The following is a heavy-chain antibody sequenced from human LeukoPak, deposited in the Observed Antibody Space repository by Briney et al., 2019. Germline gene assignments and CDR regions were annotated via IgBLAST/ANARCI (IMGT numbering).Heavy chain of an antibody. Sequence: ASVKVSCKASGYTFTSYYMHWVRQAPGQGLEWMGIINPSGGSTSYAQKFQGRVTMTGDTSTSTVYMELSSLRSEDTAVYYCARADSYYDSSGYYSYLDYWGQGTLVTVSS. CDR2: INPSGGST. CDR3: ARADSYYDSSGYYSYLDY. CDR1: GYTFTSYY. V-gene: IGHV1-46*01. J-gene: IGHJ4*02. D-gene: IGHD3-22*01.